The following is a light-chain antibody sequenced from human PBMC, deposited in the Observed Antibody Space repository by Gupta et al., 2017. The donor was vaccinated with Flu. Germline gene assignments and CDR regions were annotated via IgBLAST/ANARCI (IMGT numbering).Light chain of an antibody. J-gene: IGKJ3*01. CDR3: RLCDTTAFT. CDR2: AAS. Sequence: PSSLSASVGDTVIITSRASQRISSTLNWSQHKTGKAPNLLIFAASDVQSEIPSRFSGSGSGTXFKLTIXRLQTEDFATYYCRLCDTTAFTFGXGTKVEI. V-gene: IGKV1-39*01. CDR1: QRISST.